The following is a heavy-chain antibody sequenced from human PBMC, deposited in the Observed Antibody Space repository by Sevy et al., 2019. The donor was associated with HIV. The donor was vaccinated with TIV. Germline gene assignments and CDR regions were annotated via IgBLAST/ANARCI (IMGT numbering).Heavy chain of an antibody. V-gene: IGHV4-59*01. CDR2: IYYSGST. Sequence: SETLSLTCTVSGGSISSYYWSWIRQPPGKGLEWIGYIYYSGSTNYNPSLKSRVTIPVDTSKNQFSLKLSSVTAADTAVYYCARDRHVAAAGTSWFDPWGQGTLVTVSS. CDR3: ARDRHVAAAGTSWFDP. D-gene: IGHD6-13*01. CDR1: GGSISSYY. J-gene: IGHJ5*02.